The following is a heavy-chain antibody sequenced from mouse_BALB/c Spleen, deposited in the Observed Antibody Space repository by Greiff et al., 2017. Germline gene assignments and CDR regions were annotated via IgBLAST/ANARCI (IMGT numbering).Heavy chain of an antibody. CDR2: IWGDGST. CDR1: GFSLTGYG. Sequence: QVQLKESGPGLVAPSQSLSITCTVSGFSLTGYGVNWVRQPPGKGLEWLGMIWGDGSTDYNSALKSRLSISKDNSKSQVFLKMNSLQTDDTARYYCARQGRIYYYAMDYWGQGTSVTVSS. D-gene: IGHD1-1*01. V-gene: IGHV2-6-7*01. CDR3: ARQGRIYYYAMDY. J-gene: IGHJ4*01.